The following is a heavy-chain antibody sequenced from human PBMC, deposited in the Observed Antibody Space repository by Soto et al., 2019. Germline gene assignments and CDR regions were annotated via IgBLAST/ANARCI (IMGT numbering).Heavy chain of an antibody. CDR1: TFNSYS. CDR3: TRDQGGSYDSWFDP. V-gene: IGHV3-21*06. J-gene: IGHJ5*02. Sequence: EVQLVESGGGLVKPGGSLRLSCTFTFNSYSLNWVRQAPGKGLEWVSSISSGSAYIKYADSVKGRFTISRDNANNLLYPQMSSMKVDDTAVYYCTRDQGGSYDSWFDPWGQGTLVTVYS. D-gene: IGHD1-26*01. CDR2: ISSGSAYI.